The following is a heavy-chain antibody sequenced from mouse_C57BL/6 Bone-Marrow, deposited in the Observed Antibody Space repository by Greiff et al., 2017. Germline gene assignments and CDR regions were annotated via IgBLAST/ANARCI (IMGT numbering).Heavy chain of an antibody. Sequence: VQLQQSGAELARPGASVKLSCKASGYTFTSYGISWVKQRTGQGLEWIGEIYPRSGNTYYNEKFKGKATLTAEKSSSTAYMELRSLTSEASAVYFCAREAGWLLPFAYWGQGTTLTVSS. D-gene: IGHD2-3*01. CDR1: GYTFTSYG. CDR3: AREAGWLLPFAY. J-gene: IGHJ2*01. V-gene: IGHV1-81*01. CDR2: IYPRSGNT.